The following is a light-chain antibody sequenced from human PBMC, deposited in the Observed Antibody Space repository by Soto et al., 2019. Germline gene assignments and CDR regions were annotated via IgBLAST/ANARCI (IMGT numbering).Light chain of an antibody. CDR1: QDISNY. J-gene: IGKJ3*01. Sequence: DIQMTQSPSSLSASVGDRVTITCQASQDISNYLNWYQQKPGKAPKLLIYDACNLETGVPSRFSGSGSGTDFTFTISSLQPEDIATYYCQQYDNLLVTFGPGTKVDIK. V-gene: IGKV1-33*01. CDR2: DAC. CDR3: QQYDNLLVT.